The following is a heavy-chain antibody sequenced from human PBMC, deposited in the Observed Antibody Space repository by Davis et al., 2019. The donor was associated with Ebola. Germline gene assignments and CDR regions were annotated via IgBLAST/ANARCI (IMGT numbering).Heavy chain of an antibody. J-gene: IGHJ6*02. V-gene: IGHV4-59*08. CDR2: IYYGGTT. CDR3: ARGGLLWFGELLYQDYGMDV. Sequence: SETLSLTCTVSGGSMSSYYWSWIRQPPGKGLEWIGNIYYGGTTYYNPSLKSRVTISVDTSKNQFSLKLSSVTAADTAVYYCARGGLLWFGELLYQDYGMDVWGQGTTVTVSS. D-gene: IGHD3-10*01. CDR1: GGSMSSYY.